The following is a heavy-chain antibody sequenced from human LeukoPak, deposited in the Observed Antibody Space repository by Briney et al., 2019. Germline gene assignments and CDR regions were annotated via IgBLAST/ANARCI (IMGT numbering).Heavy chain of an antibody. D-gene: IGHD1-7*01. V-gene: IGHV5-51*01. Sequence: GASLEISCQGSGYIFTDYWSGGVRRLPGKGLEWMGIIYPGDSDTRYSTSFQGQVTISADKSINTAHLQCSSLKASDTAMYYCARGAAGTTPDYYYFGLDVWGQGATFRVSS. CDR3: ARGAAGTTPDYYYFGLDV. CDR1: GYIFTDYW. CDR2: IYPGDSDT. J-gene: IGHJ6*02.